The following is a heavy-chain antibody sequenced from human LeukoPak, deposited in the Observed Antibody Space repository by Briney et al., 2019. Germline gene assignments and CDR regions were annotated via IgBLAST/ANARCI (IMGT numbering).Heavy chain of an antibody. CDR3: ARGPHLLLSAYYFDY. CDR2: IVPIFGTA. V-gene: IGHV1-69*05. CDR1: GVAFSSYA. D-gene: IGHD3-10*01. J-gene: IGHJ4*02. Sequence: GASVKVSCKASGVAFSSYAISWVRQAPGQGLEWMGGIVPIFGTANYAQKFQGRVTITTDESTSTAYMELSSLRSEDTAVYYCARGPHLLLSAYYFDYWGQRTLVTFSS.